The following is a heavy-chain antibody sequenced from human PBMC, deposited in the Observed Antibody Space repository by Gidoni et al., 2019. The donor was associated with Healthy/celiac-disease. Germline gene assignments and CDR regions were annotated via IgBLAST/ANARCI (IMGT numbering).Heavy chain of an antibody. CDR3: ARGQRGMFDY. CDR1: GGSFSGYY. CDR2: INHSGST. V-gene: IGHV4-34*01. Sequence: QVQLQQWGAGLLKPSETLSLTCAVYGGSFSGYYWSWIRQPPGKGLEWIGEINHSGSTNYNPSLKSRVTISVDTSKNQFSLKRSSVTAADTAGYYCARGQRGMFDYWGQGTLVTVSS. J-gene: IGHJ4*02. D-gene: IGHD2-15*01.